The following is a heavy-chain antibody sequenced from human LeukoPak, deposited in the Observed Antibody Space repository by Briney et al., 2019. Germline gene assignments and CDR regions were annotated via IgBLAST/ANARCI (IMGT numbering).Heavy chain of an antibody. Sequence: PGGSLRLTCAASGFTFSSHWMHWVRQVPGKGLVWVSCVNKDETSTAYADSVKGRFTISRDNAKNTLYLQLNSLRAEDTAVYYCVCYGIAPPYWGQGTLVTVSS. CDR3: VCYGIAPPY. CDR1: GFTFSSHW. D-gene: IGHD2-8*01. CDR2: VNKDETST. J-gene: IGHJ4*02. V-gene: IGHV3-74*01.